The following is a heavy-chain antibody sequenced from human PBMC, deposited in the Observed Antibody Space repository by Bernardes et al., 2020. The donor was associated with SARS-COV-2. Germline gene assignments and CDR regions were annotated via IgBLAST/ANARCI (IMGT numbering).Heavy chain of an antibody. V-gene: IGHV4-59*01. CDR3: AREGGVDYGMDV. D-gene: IGHD3-10*01. CDR2: IYYTGST. CDR1: GDSISSYY. Sequence: SETLSLTCTVSGDSISSYYWRWIRQPPGKGLEWIGDIYYTGSTTYNPSLKSRVTISVDTSKNQFPLKLSSVTAADTVVYYCAREGGVDYGMDVWGQGTTGIVSS. J-gene: IGHJ6*02.